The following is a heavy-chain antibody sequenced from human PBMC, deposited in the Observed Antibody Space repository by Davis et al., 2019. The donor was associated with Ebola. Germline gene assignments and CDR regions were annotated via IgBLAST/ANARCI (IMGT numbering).Heavy chain of an antibody. V-gene: IGHV3-30-3*01. CDR3: ASGGGDPWYFDL. J-gene: IGHJ2*01. Sequence: GESLKISCAASGFTFSSYAMHWGRQAPGKGLEWVAVISYDGSNKYYADSVKGRFTISRDNSKNTLYLQMNSLRAEDTAVYYCASGGGDPWYFDLWGRGTLVTVSS. D-gene: IGHD2-21*02. CDR1: GFTFSSYA. CDR2: ISYDGSNK.